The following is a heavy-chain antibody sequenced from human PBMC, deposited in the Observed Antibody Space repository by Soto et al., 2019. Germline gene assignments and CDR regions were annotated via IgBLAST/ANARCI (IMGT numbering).Heavy chain of an antibody. CDR1: GGSVSSGSYY. D-gene: IGHD2-15*01. CDR3: ARHVGGYYYYMDV. CDR2: IYYSGNT. Sequence: KPSETLSLTCTVSGGSVSSGSYYWGWIRQPPGRGLEWIGSIYYSGNTYYNPSLKSRVTISVDTSKNQFSLKLSSVTAADTAVYYCARHVGGYYYYMDVWGKGTTVTVSS. V-gene: IGHV4-39*01. J-gene: IGHJ6*03.